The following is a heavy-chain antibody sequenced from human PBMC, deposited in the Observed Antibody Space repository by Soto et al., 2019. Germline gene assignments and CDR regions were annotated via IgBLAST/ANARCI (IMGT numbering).Heavy chain of an antibody. CDR2: INHAGSA. CDR1: VESFSGHY. Sequence: SQTLSLTCAVYVESFSGHYWTWVRQSPGKGLEWIGEINHAGSANYNPSLKSRSIISIDTSKNQFSLNLTSVTAADSALDYGARLGNHDVFDMWGQGTMVTV. CDR3: ARLGNHDVFDM. J-gene: IGHJ3*02. V-gene: IGHV4-34*01.